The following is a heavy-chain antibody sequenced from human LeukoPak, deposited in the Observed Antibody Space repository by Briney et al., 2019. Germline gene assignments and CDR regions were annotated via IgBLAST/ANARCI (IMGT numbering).Heavy chain of an antibody. D-gene: IGHD3-10*01. J-gene: IGHJ4*02. Sequence: GGSLRLSCAASGFTFSSYAMHWVRQAPGKGLEWVAVISYDGSNKYYADSVEGRFTISRDNSKNTLYLQMNSLRAEDTAVYYCARDYGSGSYDAPFGYWGQGTLVTVSS. CDR2: ISYDGSNK. CDR1: GFTFSSYA. CDR3: ARDYGSGSYDAPFGY. V-gene: IGHV3-30*04.